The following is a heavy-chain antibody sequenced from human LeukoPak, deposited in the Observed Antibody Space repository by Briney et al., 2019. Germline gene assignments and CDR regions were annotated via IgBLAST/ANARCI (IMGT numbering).Heavy chain of an antibody. J-gene: IGHJ4*02. Sequence: SSETLSLTCAVYGGSFSGYYWSWLRQPPGKGLEWIGEINHSGSTNYNPSLKSRVTISVDTFKNQFSLKLSSVTAADTAVYYCASVEQWLYVYWGQGTLVTVSS. V-gene: IGHV4-34*01. CDR1: GGSFSGYY. D-gene: IGHD6-19*01. CDR2: INHSGST. CDR3: ASVEQWLYVY.